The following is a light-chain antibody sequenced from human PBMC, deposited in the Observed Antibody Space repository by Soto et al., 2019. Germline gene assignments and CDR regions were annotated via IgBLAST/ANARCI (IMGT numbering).Light chain of an antibody. J-gene: IGLJ1*01. CDR2: EVN. CDR3: ASYSDSDTKV. V-gene: IGLV2-14*03. CDR1: SSDVGAYIY. Sequence: ALTQPASVSGSPGQSITISCGGTSSDVGAYIYVSWYQQYPGKAPKLIIYEVNNRPSGVSGRFSGSKSDTTAYLTISGLQAEDEADYYCASYSDSDTKVFGTGTKVTVL.